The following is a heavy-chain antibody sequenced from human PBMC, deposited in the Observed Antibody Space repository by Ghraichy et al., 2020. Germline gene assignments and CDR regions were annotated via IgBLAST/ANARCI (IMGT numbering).Heavy chain of an antibody. CDR1: GGSFSGYY. V-gene: IGHV4-34*01. D-gene: IGHD3-22*01. J-gene: IGHJ5*02. Sequence: SETLSLTCAVYGGSFSGYYWSWIRQPPGKGLEWIGEINHSGSTNYNPSLKSRVTISVDTSKNQFSLKLSSVTAADTAVYYCASLPAEITYYYDSSGYYEQYNWFDPWGQGTLVTVSS. CDR3: ASLPAEITYYYDSSGYYEQYNWFDP. CDR2: INHSGST.